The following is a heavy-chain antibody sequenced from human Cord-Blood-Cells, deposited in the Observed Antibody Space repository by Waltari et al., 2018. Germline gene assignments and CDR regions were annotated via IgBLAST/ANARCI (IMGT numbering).Heavy chain of an antibody. V-gene: IGHV4-34*01. CDR3: ARSSSSDAFDI. D-gene: IGHD6-13*01. Sequence: QVQLQQRGAGLLKPSEPLSLTCAVHGGSFSGYYCSWIRQPPGKRLEWIEEINHSGSTNCNPSLKSRVTISVDTSKNQFSLKLSSVTAADTAVYYCARSSSSDAFDIWCQGTMVTVSS. CDR1: GGSFSGYY. J-gene: IGHJ3*02. CDR2: INHSGST.